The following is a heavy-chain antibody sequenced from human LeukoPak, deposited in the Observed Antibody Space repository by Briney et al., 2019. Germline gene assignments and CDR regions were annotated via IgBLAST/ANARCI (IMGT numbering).Heavy chain of an antibody. V-gene: IGHV3-21*01. CDR1: GFTFSSYT. CDR3: ARTERPVRYETILSHMDV. CDR2: ISSSSTYI. Sequence: GGSLRLSYAASGFTFSSYTMNWVRQAPGKGLEWVSSISSSSTYIYYADSVKGRFTISRDNAKNSLYLQMNSLRAEDTAVYYCARTERPVRYETILSHMDVWGKGTTVTVSS. J-gene: IGHJ6*03. D-gene: IGHD2-15*01.